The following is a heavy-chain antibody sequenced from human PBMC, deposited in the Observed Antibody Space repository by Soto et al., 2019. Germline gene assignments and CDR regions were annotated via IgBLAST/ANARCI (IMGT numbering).Heavy chain of an antibody. V-gene: IGHV3-23*01. CDR1: GFTFSSYA. CDR2: ISGSGGST. Sequence: GGSLRLSCAASGFTFSSYAMSWVRQAPGKGLEWVSAISGSGGSTYYADSVKGRFTISRDNSKNTLYLQMSSLRAEDTAVYYCTGAYYDIDGYILDPWGQGTSVTVSS. J-gene: IGHJ5*02. CDR3: TGAYYDIDGYILDP. D-gene: IGHD3-22*01.